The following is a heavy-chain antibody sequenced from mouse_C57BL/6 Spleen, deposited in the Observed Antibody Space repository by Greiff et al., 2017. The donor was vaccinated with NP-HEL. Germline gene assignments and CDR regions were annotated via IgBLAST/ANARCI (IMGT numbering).Heavy chain of an antibody. D-gene: IGHD2-4*01. Sequence: VQLQQSGTVLARPGASVKMSCKTSGYTFTSYWMHWVKQRPGQGLEWIGAIYPGNSDTSYNQKFKGKAKLTAVTSASTAYMELSSLTNEDSAVYYCTRPYDYDGYYFDYWGQGTTLTVSS. CDR1: GYTFTSYW. J-gene: IGHJ2*01. CDR2: IYPGNSDT. V-gene: IGHV1-5*01. CDR3: TRPYDYDGYYFDY.